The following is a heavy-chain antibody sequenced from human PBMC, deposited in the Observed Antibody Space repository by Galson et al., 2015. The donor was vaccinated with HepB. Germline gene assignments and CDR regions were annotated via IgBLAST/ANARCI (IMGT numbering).Heavy chain of an antibody. Sequence: SVKVSCKASGGAFDKYNFNWVRQAPGRGLEWMGKIIPVLDITKYAQKFQGRVTITADTSTSTAYMELSSLRSDDTALYYCARSHYYDSSPFDSWGQGTLVTVSS. CDR1: GGAFDKYN. J-gene: IGHJ4*02. D-gene: IGHD3-22*01. CDR3: ARSHYYDSSPFDS. CDR2: IIPVLDIT. V-gene: IGHV1-69*02.